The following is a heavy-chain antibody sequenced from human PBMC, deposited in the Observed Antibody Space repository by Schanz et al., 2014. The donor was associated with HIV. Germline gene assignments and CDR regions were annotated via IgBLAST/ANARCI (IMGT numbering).Heavy chain of an antibody. CDR2: IWYDGSYT. V-gene: IGHV3-33*08. J-gene: IGHJ6*02. CDR1: GFTFSSYG. Sequence: QVHLVESGGGVVQPGRSLRLSCAASGFTFSSYGMHWVRQAPGKGLEWVAVIWYDGSYTSYADSVTGRFTVSRDNSKNTLYLQMNSLRVEDTAVYYCASTVYPYTGSSDYYYGMDVWGQGTTVTVSS. D-gene: IGHD6-6*01. CDR3: ASTVYPYTGSSDYYYGMDV.